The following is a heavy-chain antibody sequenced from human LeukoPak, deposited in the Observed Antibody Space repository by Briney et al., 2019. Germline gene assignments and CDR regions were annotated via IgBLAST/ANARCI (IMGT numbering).Heavy chain of an antibody. V-gene: IGHV3-7*01. CDR2: IKQDGGET. J-gene: IGHJ4*02. CDR1: GFTFSGYW. CDR3: ARGKGVDY. Sequence: PGGSPRLSCAASGFTFSGYWMTWVRQAPGKGLEWVANIKQDGGETYYVDSVKGRFTISRDNARNSLYLQVNSLRAEDTAVYYCARGKGVDYWGQGILVTASS.